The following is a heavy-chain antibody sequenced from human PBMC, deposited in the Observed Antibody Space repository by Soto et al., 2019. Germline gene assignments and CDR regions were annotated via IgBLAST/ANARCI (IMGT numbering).Heavy chain of an antibody. CDR3: ARLPTSSNYIVVVPAAPFDY. J-gene: IGHJ4*02. Sequence: GESLKISCKGSGYSFTSYWIGWVRQMPGKGLEWMGIIYPGDSDTRYSPSFQGQVTISADKSISTAYLQWSSLKASDTAMYYCARLPTSSNYIVVVPAAPFDYWGQGTLVTVSS. D-gene: IGHD2-2*01. V-gene: IGHV5-51*01. CDR1: GYSFTSYW. CDR2: IYPGDSDT.